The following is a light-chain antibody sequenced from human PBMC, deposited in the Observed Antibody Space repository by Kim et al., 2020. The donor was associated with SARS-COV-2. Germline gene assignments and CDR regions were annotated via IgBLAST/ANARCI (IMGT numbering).Light chain of an antibody. J-gene: IGKJ1*01. CDR3: QHYNSYPIT. Sequence: DIQMNQSPSTLSASVGDRVTINCRASQSISTWLAWYQQKPGNAPNLLIYRTSTLESGVPSRFSGSGSGTEFTLTISSLQPEDSATYYCQHYNSYPITFGQGTKVDIK. V-gene: IGKV1-5*03. CDR1: QSISTW. CDR2: RTS.